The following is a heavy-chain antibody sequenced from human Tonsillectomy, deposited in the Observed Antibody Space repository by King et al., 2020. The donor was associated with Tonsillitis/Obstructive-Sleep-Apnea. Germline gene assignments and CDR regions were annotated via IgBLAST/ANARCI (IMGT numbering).Heavy chain of an antibody. J-gene: IGHJ4*02. CDR1: GGSISSYY. CDR2: IYYSGST. CDR3: ARHHRGGGCYVDY. Sequence: QLQESGPGLVKPSETLSLTCTVSGGSISSYYWSWIRQPPGKGLEWIGYIYYSGSTNYNPSLKSRVTISVDTSKNQFSLKLSSVTAADTAVYYCARHHRGGGCYVDYWGQGTLVTVSS. D-gene: IGHD1-14*01. V-gene: IGHV4-59*08.